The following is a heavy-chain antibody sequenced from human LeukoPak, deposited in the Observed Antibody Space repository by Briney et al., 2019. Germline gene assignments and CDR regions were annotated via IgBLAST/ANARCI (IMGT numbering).Heavy chain of an antibody. J-gene: IGHJ4*02. Sequence: SVKVSCKASGYTFTGYYIHWVRQAPGQGLEWVGWINPNSGGTNYAQKFQGRVTMTRDTSISTAYMELSRLGSDDTAVYYCARDLLVQLYSFDYWGQGTLVTVSS. CDR1: GYTFTGYY. CDR2: INPNSGGT. V-gene: IGHV1-2*02. D-gene: IGHD1-1*01. CDR3: ARDLLVQLYSFDY.